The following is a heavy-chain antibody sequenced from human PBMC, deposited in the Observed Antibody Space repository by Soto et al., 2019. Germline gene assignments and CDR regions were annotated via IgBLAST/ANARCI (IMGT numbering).Heavy chain of an antibody. J-gene: IGHJ4*02. CDR1: GFTFSSYW. V-gene: IGHV3-7*01. CDR2: IKQDGSEK. D-gene: IGHD3-3*01. Sequence: EVQLVESGGGLVQPGGSLRLSCAASGFTFSSYWMSWVRQAPGKGLEWVANIKQDGSEKYYVDSVKGRFTISRDNAKNSLYLPMNSLRDEDTAVYYCARVTYYDFWSSWPYYFDYWGQGTLVTVSS. CDR3: ARVTYYDFWSSWPYYFDY.